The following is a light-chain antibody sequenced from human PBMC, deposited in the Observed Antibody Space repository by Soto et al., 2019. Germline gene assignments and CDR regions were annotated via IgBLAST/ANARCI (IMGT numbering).Light chain of an antibody. J-gene: IGLJ2*01. CDR2: EVS. CDR1: SSDVGSYNL. V-gene: IGLV2-23*02. Sequence: QPVLTQPASVSGSPGQSITISCTGTSSDVGSYNLVSWYQQHPGKAPKLMIYEVSKRPSGVSNRFSGSKSDNTASLTISGLQAEDEADYYCCSYAGSSTFVVFGGGTKLTVL. CDR3: CSYAGSSTFVV.